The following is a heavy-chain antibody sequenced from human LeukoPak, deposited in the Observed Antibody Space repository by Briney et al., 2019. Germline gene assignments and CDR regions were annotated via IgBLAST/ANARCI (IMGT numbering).Heavy chain of an antibody. CDR2: ISGSGGST. D-gene: IGHD3-3*01. V-gene: IGHV3-23*01. Sequence: PGGSLRLSCAASGFTVSSIHMVWVRQAPGKGLEWVSAISGSGGSTYYADSVKGRFTISRDNSKNTLYLQMNSLRAEDTAVYYCAKGSSAENDFWSREPPLTFDPWGQGTLVTVSS. J-gene: IGHJ5*02. CDR1: GFTVSSIH. CDR3: AKGSSAENDFWSREPPLTFDP.